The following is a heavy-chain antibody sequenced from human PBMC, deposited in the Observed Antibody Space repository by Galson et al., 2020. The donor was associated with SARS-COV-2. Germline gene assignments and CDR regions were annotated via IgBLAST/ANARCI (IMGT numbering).Heavy chain of an antibody. J-gene: IGHJ4*02. CDR3: ANSVPFLQQWLKLYVGY. Sequence: GGSLRLSCAASGFTLKTFAMTWVRQAPGKGLEWVSSISSNGGTTYYADSVKGRFTISRDNSKNTLYLEMNSLRPEDTAVYYCANSVPFLQQWLKLYVGYWGQGMQVTVSS. V-gene: IGHV3-23*01. CDR1: GFTLKTFA. D-gene: IGHD6-19*01. CDR2: ISSNGGTT.